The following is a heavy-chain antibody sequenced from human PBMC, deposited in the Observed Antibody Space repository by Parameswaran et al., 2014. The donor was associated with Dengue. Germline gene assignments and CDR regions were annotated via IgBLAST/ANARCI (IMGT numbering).Heavy chain of an antibody. CDR2: IIPIFGTA. V-gene: IGHV1-69*01. D-gene: IGHD3-10*01. CDR3: AREGYYGSGSYAD. J-gene: IGHJ4*02. Sequence: SWVRQAPGQGLEWMGGIIPIFGTANYAQKFQGRVTITADESTSTAYMELSSLRSDDTAVYYCAREGYYGSGSYADWGQGTLVTVSS.